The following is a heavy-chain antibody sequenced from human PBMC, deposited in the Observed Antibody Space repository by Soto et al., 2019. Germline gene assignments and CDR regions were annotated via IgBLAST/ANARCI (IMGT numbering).Heavy chain of an antibody. CDR1: GFTFSSYG. V-gene: IGHV3-21*01. D-gene: IGHD3-22*01. CDR3: ARVHDSSAYGGGVDY. CDR2: ISSSSSYI. Sequence: GGSLRLSCAACGFTFSSYGMNWVRQAPGKGLEWVSSISSSSSYIYYADSVKGRFTISRDNAKNSLYLQMNSLRAEDTAVYYCARVHDSSAYGGGVDYWGQATLVTVSS. J-gene: IGHJ4*02.